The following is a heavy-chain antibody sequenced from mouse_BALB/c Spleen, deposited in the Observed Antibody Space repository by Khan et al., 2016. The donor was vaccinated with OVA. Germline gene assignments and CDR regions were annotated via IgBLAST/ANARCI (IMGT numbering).Heavy chain of an antibody. J-gene: IGHJ3*01. CDR3: ARHGSTSWFAY. D-gene: IGHD1-1*01. CDR2: IDPFNGGT. CDR1: GYSFSTYY. Sequence: VQLQQSGPELMKPGASVKISCKASGYSFSTYYIHWVTRSHGKTLEWIGYIDPFNGGTTYNQKFKGKATLTVDKSSSTAYMHLTSLTSEDSAVYYCARHGSTSWFAYGGQGTLVTVSA. V-gene: IGHV1S135*01.